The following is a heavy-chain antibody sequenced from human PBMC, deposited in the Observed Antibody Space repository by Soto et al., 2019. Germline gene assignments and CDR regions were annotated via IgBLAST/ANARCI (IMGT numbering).Heavy chain of an antibody. V-gene: IGHV1-46*03. D-gene: IGHD4-4*01. CDR1: GYTFSTYY. CDR3: ARYDYNGYYFDY. CDR2: INPSGGST. Sequence: QVQLVQSGAEVKKPGASVKVSCKASGYTFSTYYMHWVRQAPGQGYEWMGIINPSGGSTTYAQKFQGRITMTRDTSTTPVYMELSSLKSEDTAVYYCARYDYNGYYFDYWGQGTLVTVSS. J-gene: IGHJ4*02.